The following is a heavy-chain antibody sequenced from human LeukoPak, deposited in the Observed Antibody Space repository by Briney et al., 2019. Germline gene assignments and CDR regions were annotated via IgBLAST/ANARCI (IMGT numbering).Heavy chain of an antibody. D-gene: IGHD2-8*01. Sequence: GGSLRLSCAASGFTFSSYSMNWVRQAPGKGLEWVSYISSSSTIYYADSVKGRFTISRDNAKNSLYLQMNSLRAEDTAVYYCARDLMAAPGRWGQGTLVTVSS. CDR2: ISSSSTI. V-gene: IGHV3-48*04. CDR1: GFTFSSYS. J-gene: IGHJ4*02. CDR3: ARDLMAAPGR.